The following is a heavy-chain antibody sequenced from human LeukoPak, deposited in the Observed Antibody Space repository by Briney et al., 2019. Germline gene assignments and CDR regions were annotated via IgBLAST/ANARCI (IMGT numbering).Heavy chain of an antibody. J-gene: IGHJ3*02. Sequence: GGSLRLSCAAPGFTFSSYGMHWVRQAPGKGLEWVAFIRYDGSNKYYADSVKGRFTISRDNSKNTLYLQMNSLRAEDTAVYYCARAWSRVDPFDMWGQGTMVTVSS. V-gene: IGHV3-30*02. CDR1: GFTFSSYG. CDR3: ARAWSRVDPFDM. D-gene: IGHD2-8*02. CDR2: IRYDGSNK.